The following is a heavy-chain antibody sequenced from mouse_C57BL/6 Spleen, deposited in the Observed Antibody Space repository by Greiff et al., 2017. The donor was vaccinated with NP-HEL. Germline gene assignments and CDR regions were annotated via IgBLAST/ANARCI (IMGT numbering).Heavy chain of an antibody. V-gene: IGHV3-6*01. Sequence: EVKLMESGPGLVKPSQSLSLTCSVTGYSITSGYYWNWIRQFPGNKLEWMGYISYDGSNNYNPSLKNRISITRDTSKNQFFLKLNSVTTEDTATYYCARDPYDYDEGYYAMDYWGQGTSVTVSS. CDR1: GYSITSGYY. D-gene: IGHD2-4*01. J-gene: IGHJ4*01. CDR3: ARDPYDYDEGYYAMDY. CDR2: ISYDGSN.